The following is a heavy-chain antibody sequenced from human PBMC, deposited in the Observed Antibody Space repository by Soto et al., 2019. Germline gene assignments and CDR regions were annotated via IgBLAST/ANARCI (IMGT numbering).Heavy chain of an antibody. CDR2: IYTSGST. Sequence: SETLSLTCTVSGGSISSYYWSWIRQPTGKGLEWIWRIYTSGSTNYNPSLQSRVTTSVDTAKNQFSLKLSSVTAADTAVYYCARGVGHYYDSSGYYYVDYWGQGTLVTVAS. CDR3: ARGVGHYYDSSGYYYVDY. V-gene: IGHV4-4*07. CDR1: GGSISSYY. J-gene: IGHJ4*02. D-gene: IGHD3-22*01.